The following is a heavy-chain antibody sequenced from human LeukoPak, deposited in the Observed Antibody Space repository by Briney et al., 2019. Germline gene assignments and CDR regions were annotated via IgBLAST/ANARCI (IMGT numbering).Heavy chain of an antibody. CDR1: GDSISSANYH. D-gene: IGHD2-15*01. J-gene: IGHJ3*02. CDR2: IHTSGAN. Sequence: SQTLSLTCTVSGDSISSANYHWSWIRQPAGKGLEWIGRIHTSGANTYSPSLKSRVTMSVDTSKNQFSLQLNSVTAADTAIYYCAILAWPDVVGAFEIWGQGTMVTVSS. V-gene: IGHV4-61*02. CDR3: AILAWPDVVGAFEI.